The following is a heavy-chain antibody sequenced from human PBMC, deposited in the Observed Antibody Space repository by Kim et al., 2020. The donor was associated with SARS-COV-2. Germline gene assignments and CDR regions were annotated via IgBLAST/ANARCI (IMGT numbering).Heavy chain of an antibody. V-gene: IGHV3-72*01. CDR1: GFSLSVHY. J-gene: IGHJ3*02. D-gene: IGHD6-25*01. CDR2: IRAKINSYTT. CDR3: AKVGGYTYGHDAFGI. Sequence: GGSLRLSCAASGFSLSVHYMDWVRQTPGKGLEWLGRIRAKINSYTTEYATSVKGRFTIPRDDSKNSMFLQMSSLKTEDTAVYYCAKVGGYTYGHDAFGI.